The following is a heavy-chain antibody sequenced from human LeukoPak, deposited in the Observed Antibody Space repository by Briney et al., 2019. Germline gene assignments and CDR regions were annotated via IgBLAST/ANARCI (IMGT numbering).Heavy chain of an antibody. CDR2: FGDGGGST. V-gene: IGHV3-23*01. J-gene: IGHJ4*02. D-gene: IGHD3-22*01. Sequence: PGGSLRLSCAASGFTFSSYDMSWVRQAPGKGLEWVSGFGDGGGSTYYADSVKGRFTISRDNSKNTLYLQMNSLRAEDTAVYYCAKVKTYYYDSSASYYFDYWGQGTLVTVSS. CDR3: AKVKTYYYDSSASYYFDY. CDR1: GFTFSSYD.